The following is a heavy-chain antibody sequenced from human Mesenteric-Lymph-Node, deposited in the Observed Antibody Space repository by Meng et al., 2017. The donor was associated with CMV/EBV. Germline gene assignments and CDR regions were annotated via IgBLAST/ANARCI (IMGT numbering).Heavy chain of an antibody. CDR1: GYTFTVNY. CDR3: ARGFGSSWFDS. D-gene: IGHD6-6*01. Sequence: CKASGYTFTVNYMHWVRQAPGQGLEWMGWMNPNSGGTNYAQKFQGRVTLSRDTSISTAYMELSSLTTHDAAVYYCARGFGSSWFDSWGQGTLVTVSS. CDR2: MNPNSGGT. V-gene: IGHV1-2*02. J-gene: IGHJ5*01.